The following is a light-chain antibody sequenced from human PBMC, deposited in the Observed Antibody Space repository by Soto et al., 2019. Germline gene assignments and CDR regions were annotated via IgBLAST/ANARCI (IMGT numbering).Light chain of an antibody. CDR1: SGHSNYA. J-gene: IGLJ2*01. Sequence: QPVLTQLPSASASLGASVKLTCTLSSGHSNYAIAWHQQQPEKGPRYLMKLNSDGSHNKGDGIPDRFSGSSSGAERYLTISRLQSEDEADYYCQTWDTGIYVVFGGGTKLTVL. CDR3: QTWDTGIYVV. V-gene: IGLV4-69*01. CDR2: LNSDGSH.